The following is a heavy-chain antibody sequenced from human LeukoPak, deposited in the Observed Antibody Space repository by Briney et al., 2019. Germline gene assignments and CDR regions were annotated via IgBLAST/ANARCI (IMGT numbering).Heavy chain of an antibody. Sequence: SETLSLTCAVYGGSFSGYYWSWIRQPPGKGLEWIGEINHSGSTNYNPSLKSRVTISVDTSKNQFSLKLSSVTAADTAVYYCARSKWVVGATCFDYWGQGTLVTVSS. V-gene: IGHV4-34*01. D-gene: IGHD1-26*01. CDR3: ARSKWVVGATCFDY. CDR1: GGSFSGYY. J-gene: IGHJ4*02. CDR2: INHSGST.